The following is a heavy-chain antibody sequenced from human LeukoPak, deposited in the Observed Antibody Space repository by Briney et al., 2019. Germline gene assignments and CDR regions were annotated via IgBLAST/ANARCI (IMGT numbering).Heavy chain of an antibody. CDR3: ARVYVDPYGSGSHFDY. V-gene: IGHV1-69*13. D-gene: IGHD3-10*01. Sequence: PVASVTVSCKASGGTFSSYAISWVRQAHGQGLEWMGGIIPIFGTANYAQKCQGRVTITADESTSTAYMELSSLRSEDTAVYYCARVYVDPYGSGSHFDYWGQGTLVTVSS. CDR2: IIPIFGTA. J-gene: IGHJ4*02. CDR1: GGTFSSYA.